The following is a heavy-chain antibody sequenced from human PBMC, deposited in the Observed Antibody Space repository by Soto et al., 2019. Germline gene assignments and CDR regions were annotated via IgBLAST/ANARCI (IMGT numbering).Heavy chain of an antibody. CDR1: GGTFSSYA. CDR2: IVPIVNTS. V-gene: IGHV1-69*12. J-gene: IGHJ4*02. Sequence: QVQLVQSGAEVRQPASSVKVSCKTSGGTFSSYAISWVRQAPGQGLEWMGGIVPIVNTSTYAQKFQGRVTINADESTRTVYMELSSLRSDDTAVYYCVTVVAIPGYPDNWGQGTLVTVST. CDR3: VTVVAIPGYPDN. D-gene: IGHD5-12*01.